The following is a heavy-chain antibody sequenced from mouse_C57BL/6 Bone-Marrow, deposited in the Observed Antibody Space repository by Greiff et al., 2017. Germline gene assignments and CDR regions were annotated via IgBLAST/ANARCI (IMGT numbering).Heavy chain of an antibody. Sequence: QVQLQQPGAELVMPGASVKLSCKASGYTFTSYWMHWVKQRPGQGLEWIGEIDPSDSYTNYNQKFKGKSTLTVDKSSSTAYMQLSSLTSEDSAVYYCAREWDCGVDYWGQGTTLTVSS. CDR2: IDPSDSYT. CDR1: GYTFTSYW. CDR3: AREWDCGVDY. J-gene: IGHJ2*01. V-gene: IGHV1-69*01. D-gene: IGHD4-1*01.